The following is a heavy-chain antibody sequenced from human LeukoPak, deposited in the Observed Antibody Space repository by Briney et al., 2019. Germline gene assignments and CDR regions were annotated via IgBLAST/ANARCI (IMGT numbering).Heavy chain of an antibody. Sequence: SETLSLTCTVSGGSISSSSYYWGWIRQPPGKGLEWIGSINYSGSTYYNPSLKSRVTIPVDTSKNQFSLKLSSVTAADTAVYYCARRPQSYIDIWGKGTTVTVSS. V-gene: IGHV4-39*01. J-gene: IGHJ6*03. CDR1: GGSISSSSYY. CDR2: INYSGST. CDR3: ARRPQSYIDI.